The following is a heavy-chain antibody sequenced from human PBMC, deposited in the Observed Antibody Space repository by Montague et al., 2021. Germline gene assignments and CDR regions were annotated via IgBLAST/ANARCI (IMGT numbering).Heavy chain of an antibody. CDR2: ISGSGGST. J-gene: IGHJ4*02. CDR3: ANRPDITVVTL. D-gene: IGHD4-23*01. V-gene: IGHV3-23*01. CDR1: GFTFSSYA. Sequence: SLRLSCAASGFTFSSYAMSWVRQAPGKGLEWVSAISGSGGSTYYADSVKGRFTISRDNSKNTLYPQMNSLRAEDTAVHYCANRPDITVVTLGGQGTLVTVSS.